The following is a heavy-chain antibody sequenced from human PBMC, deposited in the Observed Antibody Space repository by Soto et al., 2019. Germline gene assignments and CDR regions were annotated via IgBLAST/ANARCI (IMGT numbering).Heavy chain of an antibody. CDR2: ISPYTGDT. Sequence: QVQLVQSGAEVKKPGASVKVSCKASGYTFTDYGISWVRQAPGQGLEWMGWISPYTGDTKYPQRLQGSVTGTADTSTSTAYMELRSLKSDATAVYYCAKTGGWNWFDPWGQGTLVSVSS. V-gene: IGHV1-18*01. D-gene: IGHD6-19*01. CDR1: GYTFTDYG. J-gene: IGHJ5*02. CDR3: AKTGGWNWFDP.